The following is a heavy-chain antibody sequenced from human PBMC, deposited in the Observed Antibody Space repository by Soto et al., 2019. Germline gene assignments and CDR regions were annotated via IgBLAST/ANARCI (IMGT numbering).Heavy chain of an antibody. V-gene: IGHV3-66*01. CDR2: IYSGDRT. CDR3: ATEFYYRFDS. Sequence: EMQLVESGGGLVQPGGSLRLSCAASGFTVSTFYMNWIRQAPGKGLEWVSVIYSGDRTSYADSVKGRFTNSRDSSKNTLYLQINNLTAEDTAVYFCATEFYYRFDSWGQGTPVTVSS. D-gene: IGHD2-8*01. CDR1: GFTVSTFY. J-gene: IGHJ5*01.